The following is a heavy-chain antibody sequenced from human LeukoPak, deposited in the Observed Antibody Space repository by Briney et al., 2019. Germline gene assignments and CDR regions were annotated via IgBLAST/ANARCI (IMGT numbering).Heavy chain of an antibody. CDR3: AREVAVAWNWLDP. CDR1: GVSISSYY. Sequence: SSETLSLTCTVSGVSISSYYWTWIRQPAGKGLEWIGRIYDSGRTNYCPSLKSRVTISLDKSKNQFSLKLNSVTAADTAVYYCAREVAVAWNWLDPWGQGILVTVSS. D-gene: IGHD6-19*01. J-gene: IGHJ5*02. CDR2: IYDSGRT. V-gene: IGHV4-4*07.